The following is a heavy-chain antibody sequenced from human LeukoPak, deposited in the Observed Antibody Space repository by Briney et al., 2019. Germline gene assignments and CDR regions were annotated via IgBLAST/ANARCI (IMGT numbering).Heavy chain of an antibody. D-gene: IGHD1-1*01. CDR3: ARVLSSTTGTTGAFDI. CDR2: IYYSGST. V-gene: IGHV4-59*01. Sequence: SETLSLTCTVSGGSISSYYWSWIRQPPGKGLEWIGYIYYSGSTNYNPSLKSRVTISVDTSKNQFSLKLSSVTAADTAVYYCARVLSSTTGTTGAFDIWGQGTMVTVSS. CDR1: GGSISSYY. J-gene: IGHJ3*02.